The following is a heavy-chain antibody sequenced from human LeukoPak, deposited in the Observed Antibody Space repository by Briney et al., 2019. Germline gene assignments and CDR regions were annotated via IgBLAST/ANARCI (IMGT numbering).Heavy chain of an antibody. CDR2: INPNSGGT. D-gene: IGHD3-22*01. V-gene: IGHV1-2*02. CDR1: GYSFTYYY. CDR3: AREAYYDSSGYYFFGY. Sequence: GASVKVSCKTSGYSFTYYYMHWVRQAPGQGLEWMGWINPNSGGTNYAQKFQGRVTMTRDTSISTAYMELSRLRSDDTAVYYCAREAYYDSSGYYFFGYWGQGTLVTVSS. J-gene: IGHJ4*02.